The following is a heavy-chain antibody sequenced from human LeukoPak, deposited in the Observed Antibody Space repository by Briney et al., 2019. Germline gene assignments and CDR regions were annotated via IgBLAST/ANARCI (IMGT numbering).Heavy chain of an antibody. CDR3: ARGAGYCSSTSCYVFSVDYYYYGMDV. CDR1: GYTFISYD. V-gene: IGHV1-18*01. CDR2: ISAYNGNT. J-gene: IGHJ6*02. Sequence: ASVKVSCKASGYTFISYDFSWVRQAPGQGLEWMGWISAYNGNTNYAQKLQGRVTMTTDTSTSTAYMELRSLRSDDTAVYYCARGAGYCSSTSCYVFSVDYYYYGMDVWGQGTTVTVSS. D-gene: IGHD2-2*01.